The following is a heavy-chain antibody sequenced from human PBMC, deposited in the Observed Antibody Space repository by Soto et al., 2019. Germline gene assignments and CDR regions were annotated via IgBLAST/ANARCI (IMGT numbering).Heavy chain of an antibody. V-gene: IGHV4-30-2*01. D-gene: IGHD6-6*01. CDR3: AGGIAARPLGY. Sequence: PSETLSLTCAVSGGSISSGGYSWSWIRQPPGKGLEWIGYIYHSGSTYYNPSLKSRVTISVGRSKNQFSLKLSSVTAADTAVYYCAGGIAARPLGYWGQGTLVTVSS. J-gene: IGHJ4*02. CDR2: IYHSGST. CDR1: GGSISSGGYS.